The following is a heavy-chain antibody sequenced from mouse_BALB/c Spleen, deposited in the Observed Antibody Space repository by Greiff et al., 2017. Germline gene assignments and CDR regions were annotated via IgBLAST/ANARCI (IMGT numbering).Heavy chain of an antibody. D-gene: IGHD1-1*01. J-gene: IGHJ3*01. CDR1: GFSLSRYS. Sequence: VKLMESGPGLVAPSQSLSITCTVSGFSLSRYSVHWVRQPPGKGLEWLGMIWGGGSTDYNSALKSRLSISKDNSKSQVFLKMNSLQTDDTAMYYCARNERFNYGTSFAYWGQGTLVTVSA. CDR2: IWGGGST. V-gene: IGHV2-6-4*01. CDR3: ARNERFNYGTSFAY.